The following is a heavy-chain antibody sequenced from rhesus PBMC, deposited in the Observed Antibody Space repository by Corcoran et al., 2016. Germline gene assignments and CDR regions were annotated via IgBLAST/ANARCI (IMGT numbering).Heavy chain of an antibody. CDR2: VVGSGSST. CDR3: AGNWGDGLLDY. CDR1: GGSISSSY. Sequence: QLQLQESGPGLVKPSETLSVTCAVSGGSISSSYWSWIRQAPGKGLEWIGDVVGSGSSTNYNPSLKRRVTLSVDTSKNQLSLKLSSVTAADTAVYYCAGNWGDGLLDYWGQGVLVTVSS. D-gene: IGHD3-34*01. V-gene: IGHV4-169*01. J-gene: IGHJ4*01.